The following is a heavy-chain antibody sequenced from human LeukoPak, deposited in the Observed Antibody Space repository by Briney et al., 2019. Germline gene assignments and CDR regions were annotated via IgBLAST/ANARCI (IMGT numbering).Heavy chain of an antibody. V-gene: IGHV4-4*07. D-gene: IGHD6-6*01. CDR3: AREGSATARPFVSNDY. CDR2: IHTSGST. Sequence: PSETLSLTCTVSGGSISSYYWSWIRQPAGEGLEWIGRIHTSGSTDYNPSLKSRVTMSVDTSKNQFSLKLRSVTAADTAVYYCAREGSATARPFVSNDYWGQGTLVTVSS. CDR1: GGSISSYY. J-gene: IGHJ4*02.